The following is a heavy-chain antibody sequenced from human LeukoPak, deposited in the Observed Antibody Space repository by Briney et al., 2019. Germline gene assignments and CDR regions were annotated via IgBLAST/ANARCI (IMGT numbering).Heavy chain of an antibody. J-gene: IGHJ6*02. CDR1: GYTFTSSD. D-gene: IGHD4-17*01. V-gene: IGHV1-8*01. CDR2: MNPNSGDT. Sequence: ASVKVSCKASGYTFTSSDINWVRQAAGQGLEWVGWMNPNSGDTGYAQKFQGRVTMTRNTSISTAYMELSSLRSEDTAVYYCARGGDEYGVYSSGAYGLDVWGQGTTVSVSS. CDR3: ARGGDEYGVYSSGAYGLDV.